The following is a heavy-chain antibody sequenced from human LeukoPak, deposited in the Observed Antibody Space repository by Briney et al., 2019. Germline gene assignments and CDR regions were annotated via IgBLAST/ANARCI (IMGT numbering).Heavy chain of an antibody. CDR2: FDPEDGET. V-gene: IGHV1-24*01. CDR3: ARDRGNDYGDGIDY. D-gene: IGHD4-17*01. Sequence: ASVTVSCKVSGYTLTELSMHWVRQAPGKGLEWMGGFDPEDGETIYAQKFQGRVTMTEDTSTDTAYMELSSLRSEDTAVYYCARDRGNDYGDGIDYWGQGTLVTVSS. J-gene: IGHJ4*02. CDR1: GYTLTELS.